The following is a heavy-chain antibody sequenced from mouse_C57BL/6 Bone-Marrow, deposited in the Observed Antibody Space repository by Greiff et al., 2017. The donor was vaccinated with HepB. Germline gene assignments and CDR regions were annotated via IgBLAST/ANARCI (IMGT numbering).Heavy chain of an antibody. CDR3: ARFITTVVALYYYAMDY. CDR1: SYTFTSYW. D-gene: IGHD1-1*01. Sequence: QVQLQQPGAELVKPGASVKMSCKASSYTFTSYWITWVKQRPGQGLEWIGDIYPGSGSTNYNEKFKSKATLTVDTSSSTAYMQLSSLTSEDSAVYYCARFITTVVALYYYAMDYWGQGTSVTVSS. V-gene: IGHV1-55*01. J-gene: IGHJ4*01. CDR2: IYPGSGST.